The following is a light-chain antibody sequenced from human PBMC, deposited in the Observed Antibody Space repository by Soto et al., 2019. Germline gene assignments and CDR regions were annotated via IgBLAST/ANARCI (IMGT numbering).Light chain of an antibody. V-gene: IGLV2-14*01. CDR1: SSDVGGYNY. CDR3: SSFSTSDTLEV. J-gene: IGLJ1*01. Sequence: QSVLTQPASVSGSPGQSITISCTGTSSDVGGYNYVSWYQQYPGKVPRLIIYEVTYRPSGVSNRFSGSKSGNTASLTISGLRAEDQADYYCSSFSTSDTLEVFGSGTSHRP. CDR2: EVT.